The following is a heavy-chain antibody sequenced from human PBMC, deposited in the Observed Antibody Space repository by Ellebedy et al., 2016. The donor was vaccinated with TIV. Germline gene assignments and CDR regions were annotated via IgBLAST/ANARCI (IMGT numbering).Heavy chain of an antibody. Sequence: GESLKISCAASGFTFSSYSMNWVRQAPGKGLEWVSSISSSSSYIYYADSVKGRFTISRDNAKNSLYLQMNSLRAEDTAVYYCTRLPSPSNTTVVTPADYWGQGTLVTVSS. CDR3: TRLPSPSNTTVVTPADY. D-gene: IGHD4-23*01. CDR2: ISSSSSYI. J-gene: IGHJ4*02. V-gene: IGHV3-21*01. CDR1: GFTFSSYS.